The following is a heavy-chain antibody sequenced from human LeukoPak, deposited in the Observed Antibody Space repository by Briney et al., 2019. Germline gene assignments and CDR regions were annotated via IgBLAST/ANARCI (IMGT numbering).Heavy chain of an antibody. CDR3: AKDVRVGGGGMDV. Sequence: GGSLRLSCAASGFTFSNYARNWVRQAPGKGLEWVSLISGSGVNTYYADSVKGRFTISRDTSKNTVSLQMNSLRGEDTAVYYCAKDVRVGGGGMDVWGQGTPVTVSS. D-gene: IGHD1-26*01. CDR1: GFTFSNYA. V-gene: IGHV3-23*01. J-gene: IGHJ6*02. CDR2: ISGSGVNT.